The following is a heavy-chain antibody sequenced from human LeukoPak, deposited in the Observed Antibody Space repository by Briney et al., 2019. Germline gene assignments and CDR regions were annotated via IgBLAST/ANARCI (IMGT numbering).Heavy chain of an antibody. J-gene: IGHJ4*02. CDR2: INHSGST. V-gene: IGHV4-34*01. D-gene: IGHD2/OR15-2a*01. CDR1: GGSFSGYY. CDR3: ARSVSMQVITEN. Sequence: SETLSFTCAVYGGSFSGYYWSWIRQTPGKGLEWIGGINHSGSTNYNPSLKSRVTISVDTSKNQFSLKLSSVTAADTAVYYCARSVSMQVITENWGQGTLVTVSS.